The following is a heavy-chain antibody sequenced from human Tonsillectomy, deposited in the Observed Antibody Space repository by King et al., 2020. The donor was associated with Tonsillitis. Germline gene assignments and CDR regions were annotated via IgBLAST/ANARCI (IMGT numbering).Heavy chain of an antibody. CDR1: GFSFSSNG. J-gene: IGHJ4*02. V-gene: IGHV3-33*08. Sequence: VQLVQSGGGVVQPGRSLRLSCAASGFSFSSNGMHWVRQAPGKGLEWVAVIWDAGSYKYYADSVKGRFTISRDNSKDTLYLQMNSLRAEETAVYYCARDGGVAALGFWGQGTLVTVSS. CDR3: ARDGGVAALGF. CDR2: IWDAGSYK. D-gene: IGHD6-13*01.